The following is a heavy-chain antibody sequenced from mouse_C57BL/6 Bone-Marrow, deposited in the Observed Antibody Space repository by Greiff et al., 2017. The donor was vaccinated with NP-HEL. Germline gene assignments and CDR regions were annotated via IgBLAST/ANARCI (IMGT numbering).Heavy chain of an antibody. J-gene: IGHJ1*03. CDR1: GYTFTSYT. V-gene: IGHV1-4*01. Sequence: QVQLQQSGAELARPGASVKMSCKASGYTFTSYTMHWVKQRPGQGLEWIGYINPSSGYTKYNQKFKDKATLTADKSSSTTYMQLSSLTSEDSAVYYCARSDPSYWYFDVWGTGTTVTVSS. CDR2: INPSSGYT. CDR3: ARSDPSYWYFDV.